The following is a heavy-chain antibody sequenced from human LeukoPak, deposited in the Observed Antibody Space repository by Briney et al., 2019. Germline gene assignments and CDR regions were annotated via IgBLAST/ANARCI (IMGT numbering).Heavy chain of an antibody. CDR3: ASTSWGVPAAKGAFDI. V-gene: IGHV3-21*01. CDR1: GFTFSSYS. J-gene: IGHJ3*02. CDR2: ISSSSSYI. Sequence: SGGSLRLSCAASGFTFSSYSMNWVRQAPGKGLEWVSSISSSSSYIYYADSVKGRFTISRDNAKNSLYLQMNSLRAEDTAVYHCASTSWGVPAAKGAFDIWGQGAMVTVSS. D-gene: IGHD2-2*01.